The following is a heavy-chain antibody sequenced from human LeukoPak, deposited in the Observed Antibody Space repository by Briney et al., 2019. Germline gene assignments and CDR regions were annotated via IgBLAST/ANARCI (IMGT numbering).Heavy chain of an antibody. CDR3: AKALSKAYYDYVWGSYLGYYYYGMDV. CDR1: GFTFDDYA. Sequence: PGGSLRLSCGASGFTFDDYAMHWVRQAPGKGLEWVSLISWDGGSTYYADSVKGRFTISRDNSKNSLYLQMNSLRAEDTALYYCAKALSKAYYDYVWGSYLGYYYYGMDVWGKGTTVTVSS. CDR2: ISWDGGST. D-gene: IGHD3-16*02. J-gene: IGHJ6*04. V-gene: IGHV3-43D*04.